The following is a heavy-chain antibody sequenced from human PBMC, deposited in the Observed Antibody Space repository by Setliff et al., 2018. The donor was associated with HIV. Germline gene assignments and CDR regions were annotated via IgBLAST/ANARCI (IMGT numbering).Heavy chain of an antibody. V-gene: IGHV4-4*08. CDR3: ARGIAAALYYFDY. D-gene: IGHD6-13*01. Sequence: SETLSLTCTVSGGSISNYYWSWIRQPPGKGLEWIGYIYTSGSTNYNPSLKSRVTISVDTSKNQFSLKLSSVTAADTAVYYCARGIAAALYYFDYWGQGTLVTVSS. J-gene: IGHJ4*02. CDR1: GGSISNYY. CDR2: IYTSGST.